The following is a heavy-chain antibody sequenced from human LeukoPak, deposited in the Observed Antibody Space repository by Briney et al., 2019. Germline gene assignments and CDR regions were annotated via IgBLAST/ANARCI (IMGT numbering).Heavy chain of an antibody. CDR3: ARGRGWGILDS. J-gene: IGHJ4*02. Sequence: GGSLRLSCAASGFTFSSYAMSWVRQAPGKGLEWVSGISGSGGSTYYADSVKGRFTISRDNSKNTLYLQMNSLRAEDTAVYYCARGRGWGILDSWGQGHLVTVSS. CDR2: ISGSGGST. V-gene: IGHV3-23*01. CDR1: GFTFSSYA. D-gene: IGHD6-19*01.